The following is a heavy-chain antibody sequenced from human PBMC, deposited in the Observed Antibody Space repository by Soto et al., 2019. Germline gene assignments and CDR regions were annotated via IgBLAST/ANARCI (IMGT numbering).Heavy chain of an antibody. CDR1: GGSISSYY. Sequence: SETLSLTCTVSGGSISSYYWSWIRQPPGKGLEWIGYIYYSGSTNYNPSLKSRVTISVDTSKNQFSLKLSSVTAADTAVYYCAREGTVATIWNYYFDYWGQGTLVTVSS. D-gene: IGHD5-12*01. V-gene: IGHV4-59*01. CDR3: AREGTVATIWNYYFDY. CDR2: IYYSGST. J-gene: IGHJ4*02.